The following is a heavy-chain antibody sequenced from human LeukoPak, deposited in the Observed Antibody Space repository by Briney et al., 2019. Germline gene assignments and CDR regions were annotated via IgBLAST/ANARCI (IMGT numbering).Heavy chain of an antibody. CDR3: ARTEITMVRGAYYYYHMDV. CDR2: IIPIFGTA. J-gene: IGHJ6*03. V-gene: IGHV1-69*13. CDR1: GGTFSSYA. D-gene: IGHD3-10*01. Sequence: ASVKVSCKASGGTFSSYAISWVRQAPGQGLEWMGGIIPIFGTANYAQKFQGRVTITADESTSTAYMELSSLRSEDTAVYYCARTEITMVRGAYYYYHMDVWGKGTTVTISS.